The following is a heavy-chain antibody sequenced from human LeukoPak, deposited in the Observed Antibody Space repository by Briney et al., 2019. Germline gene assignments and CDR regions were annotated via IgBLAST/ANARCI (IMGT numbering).Heavy chain of an antibody. D-gene: IGHD2-2*02. Sequence: GASVKVSCKASGYTFTSYYMHWVRQAPGQGLEWMVIINPSGGSTSYAQKFQGRVTMTRDTSTSTVYMELSSLRSEDTAVYYCARDVKYQLLYLDDAFDIWGQGTMVTVSS. V-gene: IGHV1-46*01. CDR1: GYTFTSYY. J-gene: IGHJ3*02. CDR2: INPSGGST. CDR3: ARDVKYQLLYLDDAFDI.